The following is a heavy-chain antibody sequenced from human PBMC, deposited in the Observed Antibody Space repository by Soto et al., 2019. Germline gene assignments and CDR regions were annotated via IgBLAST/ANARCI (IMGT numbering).Heavy chain of an antibody. J-gene: IGHJ4*02. CDR3: ARVGSSIAVRPFGY. V-gene: IGHV4-30-4*01. CDR1: RDSITSKCD. Sequence: SENLSLTCPLARDSITSKCDWSCIRQPPAKGLEGIGYISYSARTYYTPSLKSRVTISLDTSKNQLSLKLSSVTAADTAVYYCARVGSSIAVRPFGYWGQGTLVSVSS. CDR2: ISYSART. D-gene: IGHD6-6*01.